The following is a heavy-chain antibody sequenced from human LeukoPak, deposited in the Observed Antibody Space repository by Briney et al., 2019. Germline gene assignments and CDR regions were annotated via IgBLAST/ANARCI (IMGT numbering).Heavy chain of an antibody. J-gene: IGHJ4*02. V-gene: IGHV3-30*03. Sequence: PGGSLRLSCGASGLTFNTFRMHWVRQAPGKGLEWVAVISYDGSNKYYADSVKGRFTISRDNSKNTLYLQMNSLRAEDTAVYYCAALEVVITTNDYWGQGTLVTVSS. CDR2: ISYDGSNK. CDR3: AALEVVITTNDY. D-gene: IGHD3-22*01. CDR1: GLTFNTFR.